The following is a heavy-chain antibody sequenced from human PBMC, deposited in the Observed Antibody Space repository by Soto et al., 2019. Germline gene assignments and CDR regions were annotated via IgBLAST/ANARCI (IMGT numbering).Heavy chain of an antibody. J-gene: IGHJ6*02. CDR1: GFTFSSYT. D-gene: IGHD4-17*01. CDR3: ARDSVRDYLYYYYGMDV. V-gene: IGHV3-21*01. CDR2: IGTSSSYI. Sequence: GSLRLSCAASGFTFSSYTMNWVRQAPGRGLEWVSSIGTSSSYIYYADSVKGRFTISRDNAKNSLFLQMNSLRADDTAVYYCARDSVRDYLYYYYGMDVWGQGTTVTVS.